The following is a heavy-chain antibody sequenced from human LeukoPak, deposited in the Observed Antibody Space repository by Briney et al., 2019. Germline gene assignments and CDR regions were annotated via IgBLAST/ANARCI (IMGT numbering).Heavy chain of an antibody. CDR1: GYTFTGYY. D-gene: IGHD6-19*01. CDR2: INPNSGGT. Sequence: ASVKVSCKASGYTFTGYYMHWVRQAPGQGLEWMGWINPNSGGTNYAQKFQGWVTMTRDTSISTAYMELSRLRSDDTAVYYCARGSTVAGDYYYGMDVWGQGTTVTVSS. CDR3: ARGSTVAGDYYYGMDV. V-gene: IGHV1-2*04. J-gene: IGHJ6*02.